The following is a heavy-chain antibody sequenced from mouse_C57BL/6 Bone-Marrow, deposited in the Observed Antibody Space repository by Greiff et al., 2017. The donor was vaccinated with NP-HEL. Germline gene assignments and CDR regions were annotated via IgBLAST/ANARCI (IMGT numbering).Heavy chain of an antibody. CDR1: GFTFSSYA. D-gene: IGHD1-1*01. J-gene: IGHJ3*01. CDR3: ARDYYGSPWFAY. Sequence: EVMLVESGGGLVKPGGSLKLSCAASGFTFSSYAMSWVRQTPEKRLEWVATISDGGSYTYYPDKVKGRFTISRDNAKNNLYLQMSHLKSEDTAMYYCARDYYGSPWFAYWGQGTLVTVSA. V-gene: IGHV5-4*03. CDR2: ISDGGSYT.